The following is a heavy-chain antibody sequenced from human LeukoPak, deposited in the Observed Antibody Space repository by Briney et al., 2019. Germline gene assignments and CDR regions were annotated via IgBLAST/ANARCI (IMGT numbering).Heavy chain of an antibody. V-gene: IGHV3-53*01. CDR1: GFIVSSNY. Sequence: PGGSLRLSCAASGFIVSSNYMSWVRQAPGKGLEWVSVIYSGGTTFYTDSVKGRFTISRDNSKSTLYLQMNSLRVEDTAVYYCVRASTIGAAGLFDYWGQGLLVTVSS. D-gene: IGHD6-13*01. J-gene: IGHJ4*02. CDR3: VRASTIGAAGLFDY. CDR2: IYSGGTT.